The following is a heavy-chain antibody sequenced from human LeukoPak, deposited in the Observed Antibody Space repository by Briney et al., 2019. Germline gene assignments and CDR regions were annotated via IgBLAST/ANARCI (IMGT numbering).Heavy chain of an antibody. J-gene: IGHJ3*02. D-gene: IGHD3-9*01. CDR2: ISSSSSYT. CDR1: GFTFSSYA. CDR3: ASGTRYFDWLSKDAFDI. Sequence: GGSLRLSCAASGFTFSSYAMSWIRQAPGKGLEWVSYISSSSSYTNYADSVKGRFTISRDNAKNSLYLQMNSLRAEDTAVYYCASGTRYFDWLSKDAFDIWGQGTMVTVSS. V-gene: IGHV3-11*06.